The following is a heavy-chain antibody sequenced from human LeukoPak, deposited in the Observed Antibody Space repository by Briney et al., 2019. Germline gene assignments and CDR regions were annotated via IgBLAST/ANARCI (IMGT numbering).Heavy chain of an antibody. CDR2: INHSGST. J-gene: IGHJ3*02. CDR3: ARAYNSRDAFDI. CDR1: GGTFSGYY. D-gene: IGHD1-20*01. Sequence: SETLSLTCAAYGGTFSGYYWSWIRQPPGKGLEWIGDINHSGSTNYNPSLKSRVTISVDTSKNQFSLKLSSVTAADTAVYYCARAYNSRDAFDIWGQGTMVTVSS. V-gene: IGHV4-34*01.